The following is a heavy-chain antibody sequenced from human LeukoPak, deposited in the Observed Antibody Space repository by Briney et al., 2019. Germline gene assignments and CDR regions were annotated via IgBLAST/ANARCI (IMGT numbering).Heavy chain of an antibody. J-gene: IGHJ5*02. CDR1: GYTFTSYY. CDR3: ARDNSVGDNAWWFDP. V-gene: IGHV1-46*01. CDR2: INPSGGST. Sequence: ALVEVSCKASGYTFTSYYMHWVRQAPGQGLEWMGIINPSGGSTSYAQKFQGRVTMTRDTSTSTVYMELSSLRSEDTAIYYCARDNSVGDNAWWFDPWGQGTLVTVSS. D-gene: IGHD1-26*01.